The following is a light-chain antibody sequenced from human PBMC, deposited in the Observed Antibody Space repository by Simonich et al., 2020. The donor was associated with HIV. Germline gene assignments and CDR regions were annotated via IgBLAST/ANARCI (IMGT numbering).Light chain of an antibody. CDR1: SSNIGAGYD. CDR3: SSYRSINTLV. V-gene: IGLV1-40*01. J-gene: IGLJ2*01. CDR2: GNS. Sequence: QSVLTQPPSVSGAPGQRVTISCTGSSSNIGAGYDVHWYQQLPGTAPKLLIYGNSNRPSGVPDRFSGSKSGNTASLTISGLQAEDEANYYCSSYRSINTLVFGGGTKLTVL.